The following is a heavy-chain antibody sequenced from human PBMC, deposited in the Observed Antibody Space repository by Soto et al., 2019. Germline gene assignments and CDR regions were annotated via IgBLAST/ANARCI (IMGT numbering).Heavy chain of an antibody. D-gene: IGHD3-16*01. CDR3: ARGGLEMASFDY. CDR2: MDPNSGNT. J-gene: IGHJ4*02. CDR1: GYTFTSYD. V-gene: IGHV1-8*01. Sequence: GASVKVSCKASGYTFTSYDINWVRQATGQGLEWMGWMDPNSGNTGYAQKFQGRVTMTRNTSISTAYMELSSLRSEDTAVYYCARGGLEMASFDYWGQGTLVTVSS.